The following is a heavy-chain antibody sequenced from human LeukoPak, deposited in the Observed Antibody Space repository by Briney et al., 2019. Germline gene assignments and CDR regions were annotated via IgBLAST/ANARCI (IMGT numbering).Heavy chain of an antibody. J-gene: IGHJ4*02. V-gene: IGHV3-21*01. CDR3: ARTYGSGSLDY. CDR2: ISTTSSYI. CDR1: GFTFTDYN. Sequence: GGSLRLSCAASGFTFTDYNMNWVRQAPGKGLDWVSSISTTSSYIYYADSLKGRFTISRDNAKNSLYLQMNSLRAEDTAVYYCARTYGSGSLDYGGQGTLVTVSS. D-gene: IGHD2-15*01.